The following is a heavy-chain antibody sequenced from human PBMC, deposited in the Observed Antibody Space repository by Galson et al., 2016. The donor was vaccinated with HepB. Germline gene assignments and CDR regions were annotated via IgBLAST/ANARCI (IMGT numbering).Heavy chain of an antibody. Sequence: SVKVSCKASGYTFTRYAIHWVRQAPGQRLEWMGWINAGNGNRKYSQRFQGRVTITRDTSASIAYMELSRLRSEDTAVYYCTSRVERRQSSGWDYWGQGTLVTVPS. V-gene: IGHV1-3*01. CDR3: TSRVERRQSSGWDY. CDR1: GYTFTRYA. J-gene: IGHJ4*02. CDR2: INAGNGNR. D-gene: IGHD6-19*01.